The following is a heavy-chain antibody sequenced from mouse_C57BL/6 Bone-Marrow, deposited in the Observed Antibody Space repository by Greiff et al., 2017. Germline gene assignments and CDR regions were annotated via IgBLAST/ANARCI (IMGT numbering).Heavy chain of an antibody. CDR3: ARSVLWLRRYYAMDY. Sequence: QVQLQQPGAELVKPGASVKLSCKASGYTFTSYWMHWVKQRPGQGLAWIGMIHPNSGSTNYNEKFKSKATLTVDKSSSTAYMQLSSLTSEDSAVYYCARSVLWLRRYYAMDYWGQGTSVTVSS. V-gene: IGHV1-64*01. CDR1: GYTFTSYW. D-gene: IGHD2-2*01. CDR2: IHPNSGST. J-gene: IGHJ4*01.